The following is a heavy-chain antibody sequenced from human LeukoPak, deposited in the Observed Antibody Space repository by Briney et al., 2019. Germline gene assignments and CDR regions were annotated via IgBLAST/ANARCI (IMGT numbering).Heavy chain of an antibody. CDR2: INPNSGGT. Sequence: GASVKVSCKASGYTFTGYYMHWVRQAPGQGLEWMGWINPNSGGTNYAQKFQGRVTMTRDTSISTAYMELSRLRSDDTAVYYCARDPTERWLQLAPYYYYYMDVWGKGTTVTVSS. CDR3: ARDPTERWLQLAPYYYYYMDV. V-gene: IGHV1-2*02. D-gene: IGHD5-24*01. CDR1: GYTFTGYY. J-gene: IGHJ6*03.